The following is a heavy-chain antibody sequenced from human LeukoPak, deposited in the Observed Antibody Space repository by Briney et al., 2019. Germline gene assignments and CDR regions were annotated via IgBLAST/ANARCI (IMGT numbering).Heavy chain of an antibody. V-gene: IGHV4-39*07. D-gene: IGHD3-16*01. CDR3: ARIKKGDHMDV. Sequence: KPSETLSLTCTVSGGSINSSSYYWGWIRQPPGKGLEWIGSIHFIGITYYNPSLKSRITISVDTSKNQSSLRLNSVIAADTAVYYCARIKKGDHMDVWGKGTTVTVSS. CDR1: GGSINSSSYY. CDR2: IHFIGIT. J-gene: IGHJ6*03.